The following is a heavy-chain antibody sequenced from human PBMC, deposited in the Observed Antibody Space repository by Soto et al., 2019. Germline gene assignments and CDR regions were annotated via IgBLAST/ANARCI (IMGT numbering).Heavy chain of an antibody. CDR3: AKPPDYNWSDY. V-gene: IGHV3-23*01. J-gene: IGHJ4*02. Sequence: EVPLLESGGGLVQPGGSLRLSCAASGFTFSSYAMSWVRQAPWKGLEWISAVSGSGGSTYYADSVTGRFTISRDNSKDTLYLQMNNLRAEDTAVYYWAKPPDYNWSDYWGQGTLVTVSS. CDR1: GFTFSSYA. CDR2: VSGSGGST. D-gene: IGHD1-20*01.